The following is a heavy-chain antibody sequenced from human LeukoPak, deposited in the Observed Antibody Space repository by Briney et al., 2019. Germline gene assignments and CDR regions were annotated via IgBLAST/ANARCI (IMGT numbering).Heavy chain of an antibody. CDR2: ISSSSSTI. CDR3: ARGRGYSYGAHFDY. V-gene: IGHV3-48*01. J-gene: IGHJ4*02. CDR1: GFTFSSYS. Sequence: GGSLRLSCAASGFTFSSYSMNWVRQAPGKGLEWVSYISSSSSTIYYADSVKGRFTISRDNAKNSLCLQMNSLRAEDTAVYYCARGRGYSYGAHFDYWGQGTLVTVSS. D-gene: IGHD5-18*01.